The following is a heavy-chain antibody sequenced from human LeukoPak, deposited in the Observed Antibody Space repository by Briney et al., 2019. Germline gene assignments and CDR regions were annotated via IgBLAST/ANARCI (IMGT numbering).Heavy chain of an antibody. CDR1: GGSFSGYY. V-gene: IGHV4-34*01. J-gene: IGHJ4*02. Sequence: KPSETLSLTCAVYGGSFSGYYWSWIRQPPGKGLEWIGEINHSGSTNYNPSLKSRVTISVDTSKNQFSLKLSSVTAADTAVYYCARGGGYSYGYPPGSYWGQGTLVTVSS. D-gene: IGHD5-18*01. CDR2: INHSGST. CDR3: ARGGGYSYGYPPGSY.